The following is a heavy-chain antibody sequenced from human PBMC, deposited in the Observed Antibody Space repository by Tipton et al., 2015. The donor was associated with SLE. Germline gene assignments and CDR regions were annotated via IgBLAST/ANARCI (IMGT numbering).Heavy chain of an antibody. J-gene: IGHJ3*02. CDR2: IYYSGST. D-gene: IGHD3-22*01. CDR1: GGSISSGDYY. V-gene: IGHV4-30-4*01. Sequence: TLSPTCTVSGGSISSGDYYWSWIRQPPGKGLEWIGYIYYSGSTYYNPSLKSRVTISVDTSKNQFSLKLSSVTAADTAVYYCARDALLHYDSSGSGAFDIWGQGTMVTVSS. CDR3: ARDALLHYDSSGSGAFDI.